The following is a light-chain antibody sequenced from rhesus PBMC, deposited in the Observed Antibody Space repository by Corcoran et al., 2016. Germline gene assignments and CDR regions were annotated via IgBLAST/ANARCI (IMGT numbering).Light chain of an antibody. V-gene: IGKV3-17*02. CDR2: GAS. J-gene: IGKJ4*01. CDR1: QSVSSR. CDR3: QQESNWSHPT. Sequence: EIVMTQSPATLSLSPGERATLSCRASQSVSSRLAWYQQKPGQAPRLLIYGASSRVTGIPDRFSGSGSGTDCTLTISSLEPEDVAVYFCQQESNWSHPTFGGGTKVELK.